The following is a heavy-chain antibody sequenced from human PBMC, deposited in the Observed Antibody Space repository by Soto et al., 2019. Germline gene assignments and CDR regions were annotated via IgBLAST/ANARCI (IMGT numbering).Heavy chain of an antibody. J-gene: IGHJ5*02. CDR3: ARLEHYENWFDP. CDR2: IYYSGST. V-gene: IGHV4-39*01. D-gene: IGHD4-17*01. CDR1: GGSISSSSYY. Sequence: PSETLSLTCTVSGGSISSSSYYWGWIRQPPGKGLEWIGSIYYSGSTYYNPSLKSRVTISVDTSKNQFSLKLSSVTAADTAVYYCARLEHYENWFDPWGQGTLVTVSS.